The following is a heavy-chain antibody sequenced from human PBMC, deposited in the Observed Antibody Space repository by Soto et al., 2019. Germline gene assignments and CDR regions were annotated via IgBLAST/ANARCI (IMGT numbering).Heavy chain of an antibody. D-gene: IGHD2-21*02. Sequence: QITLKESGPTLVKPTQTLTLTCTFSGFSLSTSGVGVGWIRQPPGKALEWLALIYWDDDKRYSPSLRSRLTISKDTSKNQVVLTMTNMDPVDTATYYCIQSHCGGDCLQSYASHYYYGMDVWGQGTTVTVSS. V-gene: IGHV2-5*02. J-gene: IGHJ6*02. CDR3: IQSHCGGDCLQSYASHYYYGMDV. CDR2: IYWDDDK. CDR1: GFSLSTSGVG.